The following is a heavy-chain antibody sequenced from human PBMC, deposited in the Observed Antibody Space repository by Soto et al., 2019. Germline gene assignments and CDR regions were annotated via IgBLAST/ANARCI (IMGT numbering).Heavy chain of an antibody. Sequence: QVQLVHSGAEVKKPGSSVQVSCKASGGTLSSYAIIWVRQAPGRGLEWMGGIIPISGTANYAQKFQGRVTITADESTSTAYMELSSLRSEDTAVYYCARSQGSSTSLEIYYYYYGMDVWGQGTTVTVSS. CDR2: IIPISGTA. J-gene: IGHJ6*02. D-gene: IGHD2-2*01. CDR1: GGTLSSYA. CDR3: ARSQGSSTSLEIYYYYYGMDV. V-gene: IGHV1-69*01.